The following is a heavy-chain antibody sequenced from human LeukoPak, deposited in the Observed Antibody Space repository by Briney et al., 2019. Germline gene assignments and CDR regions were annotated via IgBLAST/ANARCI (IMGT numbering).Heavy chain of an antibody. J-gene: IGHJ2*01. CDR3: ARPGSDGFYSGYDYWYFDL. V-gene: IGHV4-39*01. D-gene: IGHD5-12*01. Sequence: SETLSLTCTVSGGSISSSSYYWGWIRQPPGKGLEWIGSIYYSGSTYYNPSLKSRVTISVDTSKNQFSLKLSSVTAADTAVYYCARPGSDGFYSGYDYWYFDLWGRGILVTVSS. CDR1: GGSISSSSYY. CDR2: IYYSGST.